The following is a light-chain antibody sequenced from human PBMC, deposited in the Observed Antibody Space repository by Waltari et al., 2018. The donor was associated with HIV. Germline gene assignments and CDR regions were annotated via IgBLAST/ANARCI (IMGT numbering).Light chain of an antibody. CDR1: SSNIGSNT. CDR2: NNN. Sequence: QSVVTQPPSASGTPGQRVTISCSGSSSNIGSNTLTWFQQLPGTAPKLLIYNNNLRPSGVPDRFSGSKSGTSASLAISGLQSDDEADFYCAAWDDSLNAWVFGGGTKLTVL. V-gene: IGLV1-44*01. J-gene: IGLJ3*02. CDR3: AAWDDSLNAWV.